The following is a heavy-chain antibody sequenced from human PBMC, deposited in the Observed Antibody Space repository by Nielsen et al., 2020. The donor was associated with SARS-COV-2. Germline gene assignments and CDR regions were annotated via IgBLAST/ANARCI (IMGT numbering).Heavy chain of an antibody. J-gene: IGHJ6*02. V-gene: IGHV3-74*01. D-gene: IGHD2-2*01. CDR2: INSDGSST. CDR1: GFTFSRHW. Sequence: GGSLRLSCAASGFTFSRHWMHWVRQAPGKGLVWVSRINSDGSSTTYADSVKGRFTISRDYAKNTLYLQMNSLRAKDTAVYYCARDSWDIVVVPGATGRLPSDAYYYGMDVWGQGTTVTVSS. CDR3: ARDSWDIVVVPGATGRLPSDAYYYGMDV.